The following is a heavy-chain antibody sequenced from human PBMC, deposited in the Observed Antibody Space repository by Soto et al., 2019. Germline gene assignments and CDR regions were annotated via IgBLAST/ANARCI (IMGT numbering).Heavy chain of an antibody. Sequence: GSLRLSCAASGFTFSSYDMHWVRQATGKGLEWVSAIGTAGDTYYPGSVKGRFTISRENAKNSLHLQMNSLRAGDTAVYYCARLGSYGSGSYGAFDIWGQGTMVTVSS. CDR2: IGTAGDT. V-gene: IGHV3-13*01. CDR3: ARLGSYGSGSYGAFDI. J-gene: IGHJ3*02. D-gene: IGHD3-10*01. CDR1: GFTFSSYD.